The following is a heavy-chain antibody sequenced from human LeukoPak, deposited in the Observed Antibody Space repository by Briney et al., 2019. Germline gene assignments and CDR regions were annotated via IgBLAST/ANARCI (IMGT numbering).Heavy chain of an antibody. V-gene: IGHV3-66*02. CDR1: GFTVSSNY. J-gene: IGHJ6*02. CDR3: AREGPYYYGMDV. CDR2: IYSGGST. Sequence: GGSLRLSCAASGFTVSSNYMSWVRQAPGKGLEWVSVIYSGGSTYYADSVKGRFTISRDNSKNTLYLQMNSLRAEDTAVYYCAREGPYYYGMDVWGQGTTVTVSS.